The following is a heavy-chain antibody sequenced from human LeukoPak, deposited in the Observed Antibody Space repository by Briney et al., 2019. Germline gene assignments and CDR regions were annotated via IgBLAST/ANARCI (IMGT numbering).Heavy chain of an antibody. CDR2: MSGSGGST. V-gene: IGHV3-23*01. J-gene: IGHJ5*02. CDR3: ARARYCSSTSCLRGSLYWFDP. D-gene: IGHD2-2*01. CDR1: GFTFSSYA. Sequence: GGSLRLSCAASGFTFSSYAMSWVRQAPGKGLEWVSSMSGSGGSTYYADSVKGRFTISRDNSKNTLYLQMNSLRAEDTAVYYCARARYCSSTSCLRGSLYWFDPWGQGTLVTVSS.